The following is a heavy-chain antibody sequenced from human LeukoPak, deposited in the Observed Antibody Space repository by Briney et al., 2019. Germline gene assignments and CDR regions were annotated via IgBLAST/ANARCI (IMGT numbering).Heavy chain of an antibody. J-gene: IGHJ3*02. CDR2: ISPSGGNT. D-gene: IGHD5-12*01. V-gene: IGHV3-48*01. CDR3: ATRRSGGPNDSFDI. Sequence: GGSLRLSCAGSGFIFAGYTMNWVRQAPGKGLQWLAYISPSGGNTLYADSVKGRFTISRDNAKNSVYLQMRSLRPEDTAMYYCATRRSGGPNDSFDIWGQGTMVTVTS. CDR1: GFIFAGYT.